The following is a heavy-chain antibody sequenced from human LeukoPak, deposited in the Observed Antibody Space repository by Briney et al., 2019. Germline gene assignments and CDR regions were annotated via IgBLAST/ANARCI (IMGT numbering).Heavy chain of an antibody. CDR3: ARDAGLAARRFYMDV. Sequence: SQTLSLTCTVSGGSISSGSYYWSWIRQPPGKGLEWIGRIYTSGSTNYNPSLKSRVTISVDTSKNQFSLKLSSVTAADTAVYYCARDAGLAARRFYMDVWGKGTTVTVSS. CDR2: IYTSGST. D-gene: IGHD6-6*01. CDR1: GGSISSGSYY. V-gene: IGHV4-61*02. J-gene: IGHJ6*03.